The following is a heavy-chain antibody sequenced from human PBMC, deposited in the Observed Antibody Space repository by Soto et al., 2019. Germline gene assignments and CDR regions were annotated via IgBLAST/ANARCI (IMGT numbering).Heavy chain of an antibody. CDR3: ARGGYDSLPDY. CDR1: GGSISSGGYY. J-gene: IGHJ4*02. CDR2: IYYSGST. D-gene: IGHD3-9*01. V-gene: IGHV4-31*03. Sequence: QVQLQESGPGLVKPSQTLSLTCTVSGGSISSGGYYWSWIRQHPGKGLEWIGYIYYSGSTYYNPSLKRRFTLSVDTSKHQVSLKLSSVTAADTAVYYCARGGYDSLPDYWGQGTLVTVSS.